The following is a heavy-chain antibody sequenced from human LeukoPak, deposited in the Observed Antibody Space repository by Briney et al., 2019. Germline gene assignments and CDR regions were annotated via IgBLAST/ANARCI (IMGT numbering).Heavy chain of an antibody. V-gene: IGHV1-8*01. D-gene: IGHD6-19*01. CDR2: MNPNSGST. Sequence: ASVKVSCKASGYTFTSYDINWVRQATGHGLEWMGWMNPNSGSTGYAQKFQGRVTMTRNTSISTAYMELSSLRSEDTAVYYCARARIAVAGARLDPWGQGTLVTVSS. J-gene: IGHJ5*02. CDR3: ARARIAVAGARLDP. CDR1: GYTFTSYD.